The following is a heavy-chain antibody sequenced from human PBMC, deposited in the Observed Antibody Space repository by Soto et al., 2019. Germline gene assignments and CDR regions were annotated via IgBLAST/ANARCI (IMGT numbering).Heavy chain of an antibody. CDR3: ARAGNSQASGPFDY. Sequence: PSQTLSLTCGISGDSVSRNSAAWNWIRQSPSRGLEWLGRTYYRSMWFNDYAVSVKGRITINPDTSKNQFSLQLNSVTPEDTAVYYCARAGNSQASGPFDYWGQRTLVTVS. D-gene: IGHD3-3*01. J-gene: IGHJ4*02. CDR1: GDSVSRNSAA. V-gene: IGHV6-1*01. CDR2: TYYRSMWFN.